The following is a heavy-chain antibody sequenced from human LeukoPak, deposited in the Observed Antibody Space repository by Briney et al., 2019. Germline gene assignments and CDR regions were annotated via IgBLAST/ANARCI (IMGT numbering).Heavy chain of an antibody. J-gene: IGHJ4*02. Sequence: SETLSLTCTVSGGSISSYYWGWIRQPPGKGLEWIGSIYYSGSTYYNPSLKSRVTISVDTSKNQFSLKLSSVTAADTAVYYCARERDCSGGSCYPFLDYWGQGTLVTVSS. CDR3: ARERDCSGGSCYPFLDY. CDR1: GGSISSYY. V-gene: IGHV4-39*07. CDR2: IYYSGST. D-gene: IGHD2-15*01.